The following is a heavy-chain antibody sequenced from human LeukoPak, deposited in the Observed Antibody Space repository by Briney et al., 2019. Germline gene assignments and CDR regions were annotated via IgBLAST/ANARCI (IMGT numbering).Heavy chain of an antibody. V-gene: IGHV3-23*01. CDR3: AKGGSRWFLHY. CDR1: GFTFSSYG. J-gene: IGHJ4*02. D-gene: IGHD6-13*01. CDR2: ISGSDGST. Sequence: GGSLRLSCAASGFTFSSYGMSWVRQAPGKGLEWVSGISGSDGSTYYADSVKGRFTISRDNSRNTLFLQMNSPRAEDTAVYYCAKGGSRWFLHYWGQGTLVTVSS.